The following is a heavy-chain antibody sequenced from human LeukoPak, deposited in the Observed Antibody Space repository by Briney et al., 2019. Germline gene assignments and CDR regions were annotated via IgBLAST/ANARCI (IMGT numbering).Heavy chain of an antibody. V-gene: IGHV1-8*01. J-gene: IGHJ3*02. CDR1: GYTFTSYD. Sequence: ASVKVSCKASGYTFTSYDINWVRQATGQGLEWMGWMNPNSGNTGYAQKFQGRVTMTRDTSISTGYVELSRLRSDDTAVYYCARVASTTRRHDAFDIWGQGTMVIVSS. CDR3: ARVASTTRRHDAFDI. CDR2: MNPNSGNT. D-gene: IGHD1-1*01.